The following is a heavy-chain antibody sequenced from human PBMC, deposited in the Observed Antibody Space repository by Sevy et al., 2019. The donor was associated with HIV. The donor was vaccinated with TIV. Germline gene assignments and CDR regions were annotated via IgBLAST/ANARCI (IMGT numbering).Heavy chain of an antibody. D-gene: IGHD6-6*01. CDR1: GFTFSDYC. CDR2: ISSSSSYT. CDR3: ARNSSSSEPYYYYYYGMDV. Sequence: GGSLRLSCAASGFTFSDYCMSWIRQAPGKGLEWVSYISSSSSYTNYADSVKGRFTISRDNAKNSLYLQMNSLRAEDTAVYYCARNSSSSEPYYYYYYGMDVWGQGTTVTVSS. V-gene: IGHV3-11*06. J-gene: IGHJ6*02.